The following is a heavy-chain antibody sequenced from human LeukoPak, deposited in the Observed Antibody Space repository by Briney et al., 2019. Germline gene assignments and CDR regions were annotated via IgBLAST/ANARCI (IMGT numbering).Heavy chain of an antibody. CDR2: INPGNGDT. CDR3: ARDNSVGDYAWWFDP. CDR1: GYSFTSQD. J-gene: IGHJ5*02. D-gene: IGHD1-26*01. Sequence: ASVKVSCKTSGYSFTSQDMHWVRQAPGQSLEWMGCINPGNGDTKYSQDLQGRVTITRDTSATTAYMELSSLRSDDTAVYFCARDNSVGDYAWWFDPWGQGTLVTVSS. V-gene: IGHV1-3*01.